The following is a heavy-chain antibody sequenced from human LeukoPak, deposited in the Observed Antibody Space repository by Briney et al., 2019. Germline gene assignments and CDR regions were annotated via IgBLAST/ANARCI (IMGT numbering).Heavy chain of an antibody. CDR3: ARKRVVKHRGAFDI. J-gene: IGHJ3*02. CDR2: INHSGST. Sequence: PETLSLTCAVYGGSFSGYYWSWIRQPPGKGPEWIGEINHSGSTNYNPSLKSRVTISVDTSKNQFSLKLSSVTAADTAVYYCARKRVVKHRGAFDIWGQGTMVTVSS. V-gene: IGHV4-34*01. CDR1: GGSFSGYY. D-gene: IGHD3-22*01.